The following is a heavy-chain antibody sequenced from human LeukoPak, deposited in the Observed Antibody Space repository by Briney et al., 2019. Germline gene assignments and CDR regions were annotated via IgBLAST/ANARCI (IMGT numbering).Heavy chain of an antibody. CDR2: INDRGHT. D-gene: IGHD4-23*01. CDR3: ARDPTTVVTTPYYFDF. Sequence: SETLSLTRTVSGGSISSYYWSWIRQSPGKGLEWIGEINDRGHTNYNPSLESRVTISVDTSKKQFSLKLNSVTAADTAVYYCARDPTTVVTTPYYFDFWGQGTLVTVSS. CDR1: GGSISSYY. J-gene: IGHJ4*02. V-gene: IGHV4-34*01.